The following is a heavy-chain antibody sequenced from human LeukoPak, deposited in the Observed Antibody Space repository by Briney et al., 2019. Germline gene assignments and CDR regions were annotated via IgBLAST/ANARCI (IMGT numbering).Heavy chain of an antibody. D-gene: IGHD6-19*01. J-gene: IGHJ3*02. CDR1: GGSISSYY. CDR3: ARLDRGSGWVHDAFDI. CDR2: ISDIGSI. V-gene: IGHV4-59*08. Sequence: PSETLSLTCTVSGGSISSYYWSWIRQPPGKGLEWIAYISDIGSINYNSSLKSRVTISLDTSKNQFSLKLSSVTAADTAVYYCARLDRGSGWVHDAFDIWGQGTMVTVSS.